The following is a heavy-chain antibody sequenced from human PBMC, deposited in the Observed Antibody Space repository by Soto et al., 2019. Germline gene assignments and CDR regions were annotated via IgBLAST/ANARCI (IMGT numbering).Heavy chain of an antibody. CDR3: ARRQYHHLDY. V-gene: IGHV4-59*01. D-gene: IGHD4-4*01. CDR2: IYYSGST. Sequence: QVQLQESGPGLVKPSETLSLTCTVSRGSTNFYYGSWIRQPPGKGLEWIGYIYYSGSTNYTPSLKSRVTRSLDTSKNQFSLKLSSVTAADTAVYYCARRQYHHLDYWGRGTLVTVSS. J-gene: IGHJ4*02. CDR1: RGSTNFYY.